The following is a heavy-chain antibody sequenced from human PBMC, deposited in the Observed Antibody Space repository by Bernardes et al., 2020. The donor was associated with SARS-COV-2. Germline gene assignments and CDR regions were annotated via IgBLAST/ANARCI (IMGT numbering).Heavy chain of an antibody. V-gene: IGHV4-39*01. Sequence: SETLSLTCTVSGGSISSSSYYWGWIRQPPGKGLEWIGTIYYSGSTYYNPSLKSRVTISVDTSKNQFSLKLGSVTAADTAVYYCARQPFGSGWEVDYWGQGTLVTVSS. CDR1: GGSISSSSYY. CDR3: ARQPFGSGWEVDY. J-gene: IGHJ4*02. D-gene: IGHD6-19*01. CDR2: IYYSGST.